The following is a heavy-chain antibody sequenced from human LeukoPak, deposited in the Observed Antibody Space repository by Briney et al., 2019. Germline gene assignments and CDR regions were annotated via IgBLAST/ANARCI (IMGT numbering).Heavy chain of an antibody. D-gene: IGHD2-2*01. V-gene: IGHV4-39*01. CDR1: GGSISSSSYY. J-gene: IGHJ5*02. Sequence: PSETLSLTCTVSGGSISSSSYYWGWIRQPPGKGLEWIVSIYYSGSTYYNPSLKSRFTISVDTSKNQFSLKLSSVTAADTAVYYCARHNMIVVVPAAPPFDPWGQGTLVTVSS. CDR2: IYYSGST. CDR3: ARHNMIVVVPAAPPFDP.